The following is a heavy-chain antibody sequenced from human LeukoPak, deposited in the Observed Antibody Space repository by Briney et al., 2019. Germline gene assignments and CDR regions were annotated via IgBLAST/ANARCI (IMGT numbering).Heavy chain of an antibody. CDR1: GYTFTSYG. CDR2: ISAYNGNT. V-gene: IGHV1-18*01. D-gene: IGHD3-10*01. CDR3: ARDPGAWFDP. J-gene: IGHJ5*02. Sequence: GPVKVSRKASGYTFTSYGISWVRQAPGQGLEWMGWISAYNGNTNYAQKLQGRVTMTTDTSTSTAYMELRSLGSDDTAVYYCARDPGAWFDPWGQGTLVTVSS.